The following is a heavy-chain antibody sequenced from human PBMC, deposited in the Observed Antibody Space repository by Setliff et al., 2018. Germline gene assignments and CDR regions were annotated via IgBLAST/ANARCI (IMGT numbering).Heavy chain of an antibody. J-gene: IGHJ4*02. CDR3: ARDGGEY. D-gene: IGHD3-16*01. CDR1: GFTFSTFW. CDR2: IKQDGSET. Sequence: PGGSLRLSCAASGFTFSTFWMSWVRQAPGKGLEWVANIKQDGSETYYVDSVKGRFTISRDNPNNSLYLQMNNLRAEDTAVYYCARDGGEYWGQGTLVTVSS. V-gene: IGHV3-7*01.